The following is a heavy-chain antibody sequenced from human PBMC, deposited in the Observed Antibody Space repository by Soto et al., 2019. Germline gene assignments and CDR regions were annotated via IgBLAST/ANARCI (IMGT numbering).Heavy chain of an antibody. CDR3: ARHKGGYYSGVDV. Sequence: PPGKGLEWIGNIYYSGTTYYNPSLKSRVTISVDTSKNQFSLKLSSVTAADTAVYYCARHKGGYYSGVDVWGQGTTVTVSS. V-gene: IGHV4-39*01. J-gene: IGHJ6*02. D-gene: IGHD3-16*01. CDR2: IYYSGTT.